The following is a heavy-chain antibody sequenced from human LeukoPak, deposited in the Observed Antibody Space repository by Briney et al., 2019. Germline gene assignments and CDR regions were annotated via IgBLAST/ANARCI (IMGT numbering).Heavy chain of an antibody. J-gene: IGHJ6*02. CDR1: GFTFSNCA. Sequence: GGSLRLSCAASGFTFSNCAMSWVRQAPGKGLEWVSAISGSGGSTYYADSVKGRFTISRDNSKNTLYLQMNSLRAEDTAVYYCAKDTIVATWYYYGMDVWGQGTTVTVSS. CDR3: AKDTIVATWYYYGMDV. V-gene: IGHV3-23*01. CDR2: ISGSGGST. D-gene: IGHD5-12*01.